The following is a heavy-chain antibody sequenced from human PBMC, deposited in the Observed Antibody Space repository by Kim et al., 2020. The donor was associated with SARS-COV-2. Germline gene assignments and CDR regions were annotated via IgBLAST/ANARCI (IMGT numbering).Heavy chain of an antibody. J-gene: IGHJ4*02. CDR2: ET. Sequence: ETRYSPSFQGQVTISADKSISTAYLQWSSLKASDTAMYYCARLAAAAVDYWGQGTLVTVSS. V-gene: IGHV5-51*01. CDR3: ARLAAAAVDY. D-gene: IGHD6-13*01.